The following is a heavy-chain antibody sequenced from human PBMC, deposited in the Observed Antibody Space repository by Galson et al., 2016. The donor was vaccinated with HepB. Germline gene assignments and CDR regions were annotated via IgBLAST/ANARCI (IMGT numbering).Heavy chain of an antibody. CDR1: GFTFSSYA. V-gene: IGHV3-23*01. J-gene: IGHJ4*02. Sequence: SLRLSCAASGFTFSSYAMSWVRQAPGKGLEWVSAISGRGGRTYYADSVKGRFTISRDNSKNTLYLQMNILRAEDTAVYYCAKDSLLPMYYFDYWGQGTLVTVSS. CDR2: ISGRGGRT. CDR3: AKDSLLPMYYFDY.